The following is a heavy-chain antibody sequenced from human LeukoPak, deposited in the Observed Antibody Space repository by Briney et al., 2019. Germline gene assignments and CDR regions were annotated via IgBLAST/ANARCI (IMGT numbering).Heavy chain of an antibody. J-gene: IGHJ4*02. V-gene: IGHV1-8*01. CDR1: GYTFTSYD. D-gene: IGHD3-9*01. CDR3: RLVTLRDYYFDY. CDR2: MNPNSGNT. Sequence: ASVKVSCKASGYTFTSYDINWVRQATGQGLEWMGWMNPNSGNTGYAQKFQGRVTMTEDTSTDTAYMELSSLRSEDTAVYYCRLVTLRDYYFDYWGQGTLVTVSS.